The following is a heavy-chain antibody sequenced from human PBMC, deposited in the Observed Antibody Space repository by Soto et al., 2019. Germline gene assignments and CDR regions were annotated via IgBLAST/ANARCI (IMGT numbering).Heavy chain of an antibody. CDR2: ISAYNGNT. CDR1: GYTFTSYG. D-gene: IGHD2-2*02. CDR3: ARDIVVVPAAIVSGYYYYGMDV. V-gene: IGHV1-18*01. J-gene: IGHJ6*01. Sequence: ASVEVSCKASGYTFTSYGISWVRQAPGQGLEGMGWISAYNGNTNYAQEHQGRVTMTTDTSTSTAYMELRSLRSDDTAVYYCARDIVVVPAAIVSGYYYYGMDVWGPGTTVTV.